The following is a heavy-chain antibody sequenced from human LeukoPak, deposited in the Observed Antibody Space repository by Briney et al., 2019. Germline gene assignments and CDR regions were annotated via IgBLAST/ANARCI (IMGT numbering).Heavy chain of an antibody. D-gene: IGHD3-10*01. V-gene: IGHV3-21*01. CDR1: GFTFSSYS. CDR2: ISSSSSYI. CDR3: ARDYYGSGGHNWFDP. Sequence: GGSLRLSCAASGFTFSSYSMNWVRQAPGKGLEWVSSISSSSSYIYYADSVKGRFTISRDNAKNSLYLQMNSLRAEDTAVYYCARDYYGSGGHNWFDPWGQGTLVTVSS. J-gene: IGHJ5*02.